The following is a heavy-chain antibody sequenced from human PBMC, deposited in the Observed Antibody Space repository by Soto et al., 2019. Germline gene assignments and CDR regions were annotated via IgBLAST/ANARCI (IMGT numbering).Heavy chain of an antibody. J-gene: IGHJ4*02. CDR3: ARESYGDYVY. D-gene: IGHD4-17*01. V-gene: IGHV4-61*01. CDR1: GGSVTSGNYY. Sequence: QVHLQESGPGLVKPSETLSLTCIVSGGSVTSGNYYWSWIRQPPGKGLEWMGYIYYGGSTDYNPSLKNRVTIPVDTSKTQFFLTLESVTAADTAVYYCARESYGDYVYWGQGILVSVSS. CDR2: IYYGGST.